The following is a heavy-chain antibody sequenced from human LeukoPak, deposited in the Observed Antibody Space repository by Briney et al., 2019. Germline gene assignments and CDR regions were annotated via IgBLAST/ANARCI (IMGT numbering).Heavy chain of an antibody. CDR1: GFTVSSNY. CDR3: AREDYGDYGYYYGMDV. D-gene: IGHD4-17*01. Sequence: GGSLRLSCAASGFTVSSNYMSWVRQAPGKGLEWVSVIYSGGSTYYADSVKGRFTTSRDNSKNTLYLQMNSLRAEDTAVYYCAREDYGDYGYYYGMDVWGQGTTVTVSS. CDR2: IYSGGST. V-gene: IGHV3-66*02. J-gene: IGHJ6*02.